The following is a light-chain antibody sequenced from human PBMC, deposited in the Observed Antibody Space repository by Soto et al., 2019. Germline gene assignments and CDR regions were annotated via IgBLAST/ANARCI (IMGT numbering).Light chain of an antibody. CDR1: QSVSNNY. Sequence: IVLTQSPGTLSLSPWERATLSCRASQSVSNNYLAWYQQKPGQAPRLLIYGASNRATGIPDRFSGSGSGTDFTLTISRLEPEDFAVYYCQDYGSSEWTFGQGTKVDIK. V-gene: IGKV3-20*01. J-gene: IGKJ1*01. CDR2: GAS. CDR3: QDYGSSEWT.